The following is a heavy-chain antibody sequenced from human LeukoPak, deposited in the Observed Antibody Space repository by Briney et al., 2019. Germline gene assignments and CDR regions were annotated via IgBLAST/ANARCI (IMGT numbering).Heavy chain of an antibody. CDR3: ARVETSFGS. CDR2: IKSDASEV. Sequence: GGSLRLSCAASGFTFSSYWMHWVRQAPGEGLGWVSRIKSDASEVNYADSVKGRFTISRDNAKNTLYLQMSSLRGEDTAVYYCARVETSFGSWGQGTLVSVSS. CDR1: GFTFSSYW. V-gene: IGHV3-74*01. J-gene: IGHJ4*02.